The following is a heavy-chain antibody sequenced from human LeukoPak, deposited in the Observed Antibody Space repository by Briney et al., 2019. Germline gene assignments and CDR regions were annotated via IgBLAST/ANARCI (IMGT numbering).Heavy chain of an antibody. V-gene: IGHV3-30*02. CDR3: AKGSIAARRSLVPNEGDDY. Sequence: PGGSLRLSCAASGFTFSSYGMHWVRQAPGKGLEWVAFIRYDGSNKYYADSVKGRFTISRDNSKNTLYLQMNSLRAEDTAVYYCAKGSIAARRSLVPNEGDDYWGQGTLVTVSS. J-gene: IGHJ4*02. CDR1: GFTFSSYG. CDR2: IRYDGSNK. D-gene: IGHD6-6*01.